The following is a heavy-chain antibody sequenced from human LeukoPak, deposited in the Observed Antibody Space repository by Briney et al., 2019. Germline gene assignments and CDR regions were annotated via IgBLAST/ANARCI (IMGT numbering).Heavy chain of an antibody. Sequence: SETLSLTCTVSGYSISSGYYWGWIRQPPGKGLEWIGSIYHSGSTYYNPSLKSRVTISVDTSKNQFSLKLSSVPAADTAVYYCARDPMTTVSGPVDWFDPWGQGTLVTVSS. CDR1: GYSISSGYY. J-gene: IGHJ5*02. V-gene: IGHV4-38-2*02. CDR2: IYHSGST. CDR3: ARDPMTTVSGPVDWFDP. D-gene: IGHD4-11*01.